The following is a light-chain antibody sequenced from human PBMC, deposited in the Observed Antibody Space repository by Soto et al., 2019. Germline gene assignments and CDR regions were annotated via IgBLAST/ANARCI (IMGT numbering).Light chain of an antibody. J-gene: IGKJ4*01. Sequence: DIQMTQSPSTLSESVADRVTITFRASQNIERYMAGYQQKPGRAPSLIIYDASTLERGVPSRFSGSGSGTEFTLTISSLQPEDCATYYCQQLNSYQLTFGGGTKVAIK. V-gene: IGKV1-5*01. CDR3: QQLNSYQLT. CDR1: QNIERY. CDR2: DAS.